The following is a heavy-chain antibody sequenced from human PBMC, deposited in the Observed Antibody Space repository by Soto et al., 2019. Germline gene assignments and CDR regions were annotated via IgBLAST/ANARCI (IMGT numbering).Heavy chain of an antibody. CDR2: IIPLFGTP. J-gene: IGHJ4*02. Sequence: QVQLVQSGAEVKKPGSSVKVSCKGSGGIFSTYAISWLRQAPGQGLEWMGGIIPLFGTPNYAQRFQGRDTITADESTSTAYVELSRLRSEATAVYYCARDRDDYGSGNYYNRIDFWGQGTLVTVSS. CDR3: ARDRDDYGSGNYYNRIDF. D-gene: IGHD3-10*01. V-gene: IGHV1-69*01. CDR1: GGIFSTYA.